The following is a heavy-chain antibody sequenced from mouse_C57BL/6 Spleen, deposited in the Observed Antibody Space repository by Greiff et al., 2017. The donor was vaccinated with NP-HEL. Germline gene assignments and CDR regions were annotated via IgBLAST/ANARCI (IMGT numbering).Heavy chain of an antibody. CDR1: GYTFTDYY. D-gene: IGHD2-5*01. J-gene: IGHJ3*01. V-gene: IGHV1-84*01. Sequence: QVQLQQSGPELVKPGASVKISCKASGYTFTDYYINWVKQRPGQGLEWIGWIYPGSGNTKYNEKFKGKATLTVATSSSTAYMQRSSLTSEYSAVYYCETLYSKWAFAYWGQGTLVTVSA. CDR3: ETLYSKWAFAY. CDR2: IYPGSGNT.